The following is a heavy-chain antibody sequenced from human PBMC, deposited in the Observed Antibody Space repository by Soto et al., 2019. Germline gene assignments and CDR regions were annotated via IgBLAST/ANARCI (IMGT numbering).Heavy chain of an antibody. CDR3: AKSSAYYDSSAYV. J-gene: IGHJ3*01. D-gene: IGHD3-22*01. Sequence: EVQLLESGGGLVQPGGSLRLSCAASGFAFSSYVMTWVRQAPGKGLEWVSAISGSGGSTYYADSVKGRFTISRDNSKNTLYLQMNSLRAEDTAVYYCAKSSAYYDSSAYVWGQGTLVTVSS. V-gene: IGHV3-23*01. CDR1: GFAFSSYV. CDR2: ISGSGGST.